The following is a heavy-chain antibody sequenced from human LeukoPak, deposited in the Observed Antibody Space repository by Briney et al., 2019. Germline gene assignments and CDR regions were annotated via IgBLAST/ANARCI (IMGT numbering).Heavy chain of an antibody. Sequence: RPGRSLRLSCAATGFSIDDYAMHWVRQAPGKGLEWVSSISWNGASVGYADSVNGRFTISKDTAQKSLYLQMNSLRAEDTALYYCVKGMYSSSWNWFDSWGQGTLVIVSS. V-gene: IGHV3-9*01. CDR2: ISWNGASV. CDR1: GFSIDDYA. CDR3: VKGMYSSSWNWFDS. J-gene: IGHJ5*01. D-gene: IGHD6-13*01.